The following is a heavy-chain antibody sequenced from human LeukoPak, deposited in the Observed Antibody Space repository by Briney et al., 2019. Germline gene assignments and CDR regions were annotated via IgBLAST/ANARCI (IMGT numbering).Heavy chain of an antibody. CDR3: TTAAVH. J-gene: IGHJ4*02. V-gene: IGHV3-15*01. Sequence: PGGSLRLSCAASGFTFRNAWMSWVRQSPRKGLEWVGRIRSKIDGGTTDYAAPVKGRFTISRDDSKNTLYLQMNSLKTEDTAVYYCTTAAVHWGQGTLVTVSS. CDR1: GFTFRNAW. CDR2: IRSKIDGGTT.